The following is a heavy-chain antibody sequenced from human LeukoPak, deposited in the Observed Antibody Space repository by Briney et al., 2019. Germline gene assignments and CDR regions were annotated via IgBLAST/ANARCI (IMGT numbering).Heavy chain of an antibody. CDR1: GFTFSSYW. D-gene: IGHD6-13*01. CDR3: ARTPPGEQLEGLHDY. Sequence: GGSLRLSCAASGFTFSSYWMSWVRQAPGEGLEWVANIKQDGSEKYYVDSVKGRFTISRDNAKNSLYLQMNSLRAEDTAVYYCARTPPGEQLEGLHDYWGQGTLVTVSS. CDR2: IKQDGSEK. J-gene: IGHJ4*02. V-gene: IGHV3-7*01.